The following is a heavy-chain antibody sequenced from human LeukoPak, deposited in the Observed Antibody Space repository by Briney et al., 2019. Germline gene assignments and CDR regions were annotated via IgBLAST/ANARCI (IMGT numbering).Heavy chain of an antibody. CDR2: INHSGSA. CDR1: GGSFSGYY. Sequence: PSETLSLTCAVYGGSFSGYYWSWIRQPPGKGLEWIGEINHSGSANYNPSLKSRVTISVDTSENQFSLKLSSVTAADTAVYYCARRGYCSSTSCYPHYFGVRYFDYWGQGTLVTVSS. V-gene: IGHV4-34*01. J-gene: IGHJ4*02. CDR3: ARRGYCSSTSCYPHYFGVRYFDY. D-gene: IGHD2-2*01.